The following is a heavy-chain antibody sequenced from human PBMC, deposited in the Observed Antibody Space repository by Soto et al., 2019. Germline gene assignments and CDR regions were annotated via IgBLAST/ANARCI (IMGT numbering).Heavy chain of an antibody. Sequence: PSETLSLTCAVYGGSFSGYYWNWIRQPPGKGLEWIGEIDHSGSTKYNPSLKSRLTISMDKSRNQFSVSVSSVTAADTAVYYCARRMGTGLPYFDYSGQGVLVTVSS. V-gene: IGHV4-34*01. CDR1: GGSFSGYY. CDR2: IDHSGST. D-gene: IGHD2-8*02. CDR3: ARRMGTGLPYFDY. J-gene: IGHJ4*02.